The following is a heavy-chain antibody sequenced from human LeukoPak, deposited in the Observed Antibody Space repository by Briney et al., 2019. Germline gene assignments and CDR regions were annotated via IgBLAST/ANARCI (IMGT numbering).Heavy chain of an antibody. CDR3: AREVDSRITIFGVVTPYYMDV. V-gene: IGHV1-2*02. CDR1: GYTFTGYY. CDR2: INPNSGGT. Sequence: ASVKVSCKASGYTFTGYYMHWVRQAPGQGLEWMGWINPNSGGTNYAQKFQGRVTMTRDTSISTAYMKLSRLRSDDTAVYYCAREVDSRITIFGVVTPYYMDVWGKGTTVTVSS. J-gene: IGHJ6*03. D-gene: IGHD3-3*01.